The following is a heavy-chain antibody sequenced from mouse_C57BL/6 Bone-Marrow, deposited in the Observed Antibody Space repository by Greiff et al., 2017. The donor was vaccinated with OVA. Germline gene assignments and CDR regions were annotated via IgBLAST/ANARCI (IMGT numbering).Heavy chain of an antibody. V-gene: IGHV1-69*01. J-gene: IGHJ1*03. D-gene: IGHD1-1*01. CDR2: LDPSDSYT. CDR3: ARDYGSSYGYWYFDV. CDR1: GYTFTSYW. Sequence: QVQLKQPGAELVMPGASVKLSCKASGYTFTSYWMHWVKQRPGQGLEWIGELDPSDSYTNYNQKFKGKSTLTVDKSSSTAYMQLSSLTSEDSAVYYCARDYGSSYGYWYFDVWGTGTTVTVSS.